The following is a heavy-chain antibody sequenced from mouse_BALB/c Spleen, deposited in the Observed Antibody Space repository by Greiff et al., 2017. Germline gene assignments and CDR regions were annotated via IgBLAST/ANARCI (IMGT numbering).Heavy chain of an antibody. CDR2: INPYNGAT. CDR3: ARSNYGSSRWFAY. V-gene: IGHV1-34*02. CDR1: GYSFTGYY. Sequence: EVQLQQSGPELVKPGASVKISCKASGYSFTGYYMHWVKQSHVKSLEWIGRINPYNGATSYNQNFKDKASLTVDKSSSTAYMELHSLTSEDSAVYYCARSNYGSSRWFAYWGQGTLVTVSA. J-gene: IGHJ3*01. D-gene: IGHD1-1*01.